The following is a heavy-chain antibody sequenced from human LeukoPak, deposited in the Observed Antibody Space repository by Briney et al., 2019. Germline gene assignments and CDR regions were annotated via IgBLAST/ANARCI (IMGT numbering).Heavy chain of an antibody. CDR1: GFTFSSYA. Sequence: GSLRLSCAASGFTFSSYAMSWVRQAPGKGLEWVSAISGSGGSTYYADSVKGRFTISRDNSKNTLYLQMNSLRAEDTAVYYCAKVYYYDSSGYSYNRYYFDYWGQGTLVTVSS. D-gene: IGHD3-22*01. J-gene: IGHJ4*02. CDR2: ISGSGGST. CDR3: AKVYYYDSSGYSYNRYYFDY. V-gene: IGHV3-23*01.